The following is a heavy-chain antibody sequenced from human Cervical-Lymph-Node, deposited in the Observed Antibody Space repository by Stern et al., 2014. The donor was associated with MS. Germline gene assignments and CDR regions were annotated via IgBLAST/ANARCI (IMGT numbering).Heavy chain of an antibody. CDR2: IIPILSIT. CDR3: ATLGVTTGDFDP. V-gene: IGHV1-69*09. Sequence: QVQLQDSGSEVKKPGSSVRVSCKASGGTFSSSGISLVRQAPGQGLEWMGRIIPILSITNYAQNFQGRVTITADKSTSTAYMELSSLRSEDTAVYYCATLGVTTGDFDPWGQGTLVTVSS. J-gene: IGHJ5*02. D-gene: IGHD4-17*01. CDR1: GGTFSSSG.